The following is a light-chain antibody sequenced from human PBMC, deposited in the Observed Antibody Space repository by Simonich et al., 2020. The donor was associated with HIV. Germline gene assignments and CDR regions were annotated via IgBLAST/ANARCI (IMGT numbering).Light chain of an antibody. CDR3: SSYAGGNNWV. CDR2: DVT. V-gene: IGLV2-8*01. CDR1: SSDVGAYNY. Sequence: QSALTQPPSASGSPGQSVTISCTGTSSDVGAYNYVSWYQQHPGKAPQLMIYDVTKRPSGVPDRFSGSKSGNTASLTVSGLRAEDEADYYCSSYAGGNNWVFGGGTKLTVL. J-gene: IGLJ3*02.